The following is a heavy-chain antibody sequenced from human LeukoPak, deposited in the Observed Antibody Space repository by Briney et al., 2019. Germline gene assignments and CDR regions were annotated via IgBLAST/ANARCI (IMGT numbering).Heavy chain of an antibody. V-gene: IGHV1-69*13. CDR1: GGTLSSYA. CDR3: ATEGLGYCSGGGCYKPPYYYYGMDV. Sequence: ASVKVSCKASGGTLSSYAISWVRQAPGQGLEWMGGIIPIFGTANYAQKFQGRVTITADESTSTAYMELSSLRSEDTAVYYCATEGLGYCSGGGCYKPPYYYYGMDVWGQGTTVTVSS. CDR2: IIPIFGTA. J-gene: IGHJ6*02. D-gene: IGHD2-15*01.